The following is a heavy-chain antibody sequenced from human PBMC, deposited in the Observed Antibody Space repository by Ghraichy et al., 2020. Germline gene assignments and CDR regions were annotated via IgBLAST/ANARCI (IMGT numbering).Heavy chain of an antibody. CDR2: IYYSGST. V-gene: IGHV4-39*01. CDR1: GGSISSSSYY. D-gene: IGHD3-3*02. CDR3: ARHAVLEWLHDY. J-gene: IGHJ4*02. Sequence: SETLSLTCTVSGGSISSSSYYWGWIRQPPGKGLEWIGSIYYSGSTYYNPSLKSRVTISVDTSKNQFSLKLSSVTAADTAVYYCARHAVLEWLHDYWGQGTLVTVSS.